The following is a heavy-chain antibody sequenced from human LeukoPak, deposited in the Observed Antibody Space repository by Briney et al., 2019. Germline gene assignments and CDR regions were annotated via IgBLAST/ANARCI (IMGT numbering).Heavy chain of an antibody. CDR3: ARDFDY. Sequence: SQTLSLTCAISGDTVSSNSAAWNWIRQSPSRGLEWMGRTYYRSKWYNDSAVSVTTRITINPDTSMNQLSMQLSTVAPEDTAVYYCARDFDYWGQGTLVTVSS. V-gene: IGHV6-1*01. CDR1: GDTVSSNSAA. J-gene: IGHJ4*02. CDR2: TYYRSKWYN.